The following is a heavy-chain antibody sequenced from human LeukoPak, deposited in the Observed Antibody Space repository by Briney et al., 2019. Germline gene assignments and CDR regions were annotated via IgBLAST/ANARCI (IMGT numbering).Heavy chain of an antibody. CDR2: IYYSGST. CDR3: ARSPGGSGTRAFDI. Sequence: SETLSLTCTVSGGSISSYYRSWIRQPPGKGLEWIGYIYYSGSTNYNPSLKSRVTISVDTSKNQFSLELSSVTAADTAVYYCARSPGGSGTRAFDIWGQGTKVTVSS. V-gene: IGHV4-59*08. D-gene: IGHD3-10*01. J-gene: IGHJ3*02. CDR1: GGSISSYY.